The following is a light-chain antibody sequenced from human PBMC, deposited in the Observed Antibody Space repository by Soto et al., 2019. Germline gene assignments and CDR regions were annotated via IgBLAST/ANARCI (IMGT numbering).Light chain of an antibody. CDR1: QGVSSDY. J-gene: IGKJ4*01. CDR3: QQYGSSPLT. V-gene: IGKV3-20*01. Sequence: EHVLTQASVTLALSPGERTTLSCRASQGVSSDYLAWYQQQTGPTPKLLIYRASSRATGIPDRLSGSGSGTDLNLTISRLEPEDFAVYYCQQYGSSPLTFGGGTKVEIK. CDR2: RAS.